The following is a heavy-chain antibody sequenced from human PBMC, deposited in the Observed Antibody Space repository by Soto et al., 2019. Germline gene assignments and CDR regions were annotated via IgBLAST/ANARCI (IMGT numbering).Heavy chain of an antibody. J-gene: IGHJ4*02. CDR2: IWYDGSNK. CDR3: ARDYPVNYYDSSGFYY. CDR1: GFTFSSYG. Sequence: GGSLRLSCAASGFTFSSYGMHWVRQAPGKGLEWVAVIWYDGSNKYYAGSVKGRFTISRDNSKNTLYLQMNSLRAEDTAVYYCARDYPVNYYDSSGFYYWGQGTLVTVSS. V-gene: IGHV3-33*01. D-gene: IGHD3-22*01.